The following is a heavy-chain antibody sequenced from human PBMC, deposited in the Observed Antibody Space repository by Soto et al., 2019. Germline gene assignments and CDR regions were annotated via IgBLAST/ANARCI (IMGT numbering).Heavy chain of an antibody. D-gene: IGHD3-10*01. CDR2: IKSRSDGGTT. V-gene: IGHV3-15*01. J-gene: IGHJ3*01. CDR1: AFTSSNAW. Sequence: PGGSLRHSCAASAFTSSNAWMTWVRQALGKGLEWIGRIKSRSDGGTTDYAAPVKGRFVISRDDSKNTLYLQLNSLKTADTAVYYCTNGSRPGVGRFMNVWGQGTTDIV. CDR3: TNGSRPGVGRFMNV.